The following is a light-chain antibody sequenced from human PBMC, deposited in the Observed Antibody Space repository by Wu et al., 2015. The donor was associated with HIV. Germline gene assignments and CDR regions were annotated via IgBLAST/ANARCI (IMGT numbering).Light chain of an antibody. CDR2: DAS. CDR1: QSIDSD. J-gene: IGKJ3*01. CDR3: QQYNNWPPT. V-gene: IGKV3D-15*01. Sequence: EIVLTQSPATLSLSPGRRATLSCRASQSIDSDLGWYQQRPGQAPRLLIYDASNRATGIPARFSGSGSGTEFTLTISSLQSEDFAIHFCQQYNNWPPTFGPGTKVDIK.